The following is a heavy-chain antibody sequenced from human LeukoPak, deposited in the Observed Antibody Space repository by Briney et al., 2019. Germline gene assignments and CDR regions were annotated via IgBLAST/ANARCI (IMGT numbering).Heavy chain of an antibody. CDR3: ARRNERRAPGAFDI. D-gene: IGHD1-1*01. CDR1: RGSFSDYY. Sequence: SETLSLTCAVYRGSFSDYYWSWIRQPPGKGLEWIGEINHSGSTNYNPSLKSRVTISVDTSKNQFSLKLSSVTAADTAVYYCARRNERRAPGAFDIWGQGTMVTVSS. J-gene: IGHJ3*02. CDR2: INHSGST. V-gene: IGHV4-34*01.